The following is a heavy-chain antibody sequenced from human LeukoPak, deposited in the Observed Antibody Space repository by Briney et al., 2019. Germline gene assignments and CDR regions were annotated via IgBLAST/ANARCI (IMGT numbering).Heavy chain of an antibody. CDR1: GFNFSRYW. V-gene: IGHV3-7*01. J-gene: IGHJ5*02. D-gene: IGHD5-24*01. Sequence: GGSLRLSCAASGFNFSRYWMSWVRQAPGKGLEWVSNINQDGSEKYYVDSVKGRFTISRDNAKNSLYLQMNSLRAEDTAVYYCARDVATISNWFDPWGQGTLVTVSS. CDR2: INQDGSEK. CDR3: ARDVATISNWFDP.